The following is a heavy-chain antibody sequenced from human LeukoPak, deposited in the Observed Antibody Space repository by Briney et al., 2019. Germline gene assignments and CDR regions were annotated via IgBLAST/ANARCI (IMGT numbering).Heavy chain of an antibody. CDR2: INPNSGGT. CDR1: GYTFTGYY. D-gene: IGHD3-22*01. Sequence: GASVKVSCKASGYTFTGYYMHWVRQAPGQGLEWMGWINPNSGGTNYAQNFQGRATMTRGTSISTAYMEVSRLRSDDTAVYYCAREDSSGYDYWGQGTLVTVSS. CDR3: AREDSSGYDY. V-gene: IGHV1-2*02. J-gene: IGHJ4*02.